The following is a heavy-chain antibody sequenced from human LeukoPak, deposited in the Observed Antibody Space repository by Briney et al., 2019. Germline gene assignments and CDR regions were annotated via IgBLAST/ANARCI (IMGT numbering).Heavy chain of an antibody. J-gene: IGHJ4*02. CDR2: IYHLGST. CDR1: GGSISSSHW. Sequence: PSETLSLTCAVSGGSISSSHWWNWVRQSPGKGLEWIGEIYHLGSTDYNPSLESRVIISIDTSKNQFSLKLSSVTAADTAVYFCARQTWIQLWLFDYWGQGALVTVSS. CDR3: ARQTWIQLWLFDY. D-gene: IGHD5-18*01. V-gene: IGHV4-4*02.